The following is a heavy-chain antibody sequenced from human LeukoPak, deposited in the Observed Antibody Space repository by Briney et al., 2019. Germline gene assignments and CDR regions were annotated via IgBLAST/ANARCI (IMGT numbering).Heavy chain of an antibody. J-gene: IGHJ4*02. CDR3: ARVSSYYYDSSGYFWYRY. CDR1: GYTFTSYD. Sequence: ASVKVSCKASGYTFTSYDINWVRQATGQGLEWMGWMNPNSGNTGYAQKFQGRVTITRNTSISTAYMELSSLRSEDTAVYYCARVSSYYYDSSGYFWYRYWGQGTLVTVSS. CDR2: MNPNSGNT. V-gene: IGHV1-8*03. D-gene: IGHD3-22*01.